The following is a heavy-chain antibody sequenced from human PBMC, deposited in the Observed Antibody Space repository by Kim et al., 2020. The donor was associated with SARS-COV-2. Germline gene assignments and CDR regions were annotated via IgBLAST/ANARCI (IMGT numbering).Heavy chain of an antibody. D-gene: IGHD3-22*01. CDR3: ARDAPTMIVGRNYYYGMDV. V-gene: IGHV4-59*01. J-gene: IGHJ6*02. Sequence: SRGTISVDTSKNQFSLKLSSVTAADTAVYYCARDAPTMIVGRNYYYGMDVWGQGTTVTVSS.